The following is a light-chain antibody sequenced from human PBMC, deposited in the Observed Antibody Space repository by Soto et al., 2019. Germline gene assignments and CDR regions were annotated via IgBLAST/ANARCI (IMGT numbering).Light chain of an antibody. CDR1: TSNIGTGFD. CDR3: QSYDSGLSGVV. J-gene: IGLJ2*01. V-gene: IGLV1-40*01. Sequence: QSVLTQPPSVSGAPGQRVTISCTGSTSNIGTGFDVHWYQQVPGTAPKLLIYGKNNRPSGVPDRFSGSKSGTSASLAITGLQAEDEADYYCQSYDSGLSGVVFGGGTKVTVL. CDR2: GKN.